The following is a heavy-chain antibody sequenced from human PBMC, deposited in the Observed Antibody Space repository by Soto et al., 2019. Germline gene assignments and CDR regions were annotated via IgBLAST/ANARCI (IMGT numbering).Heavy chain of an antibody. Sequence: SETLSLTCAVYGGSFSGYYWSWIRQPPGKGLEWIGEINHSGSTNYNPSLKSRVTISVGTSKNQFSLKLSSVTAADTAVYYCARGGTMVRGVKPYYYMYVWGKGTTVTVSS. CDR3: ARGGTMVRGVKPYYYMYV. V-gene: IGHV4-34*01. D-gene: IGHD3-10*01. CDR1: GGSFSGYY. J-gene: IGHJ6*03. CDR2: INHSGST.